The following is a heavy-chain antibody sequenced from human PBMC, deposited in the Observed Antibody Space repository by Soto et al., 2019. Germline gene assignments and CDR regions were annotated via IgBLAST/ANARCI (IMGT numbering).Heavy chain of an antibody. V-gene: IGHV3-11*01. CDR1: GFTFSDYY. J-gene: IGHJ6*03. CDR3: ARESHPLGYCSGGSCSATAPKPNSDYYSYMDV. Sequence: GGSLRLSCAASGFTFSDYYMSWIRQAPGKGLEWVSYISSSGSTIYYADSVKGRFTISRDNAKNSLYLQMNSLRAEDTAVYYCARESHPLGYCSGGSCSATAPKPNSDYYSYMDVWGQGTTVTVSS. D-gene: IGHD2-15*01. CDR2: ISSSGSTI.